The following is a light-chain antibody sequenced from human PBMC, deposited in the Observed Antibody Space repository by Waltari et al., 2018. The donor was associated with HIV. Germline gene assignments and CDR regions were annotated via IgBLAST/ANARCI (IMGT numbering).Light chain of an antibody. CDR3: QESYIIPLT. J-gene: IGKJ4*01. CDR2: AAS. CDR1: QSISSY. V-gene: IGKV1-39*01. Sequence: DIQMTQSPSSLSASVEDRVTITCRASQSISSYLNWYQQKPGKAPKLLIYAASSLQSGVPSRFSGSGSGTDFTLTICSLQPEDFATYYCQESYIIPLTFGGGTKVEIK.